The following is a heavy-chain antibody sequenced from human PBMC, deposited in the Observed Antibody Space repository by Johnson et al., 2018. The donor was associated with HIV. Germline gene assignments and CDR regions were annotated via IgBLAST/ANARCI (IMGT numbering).Heavy chain of an antibody. D-gene: IGHD3-22*01. V-gene: IGHV3-66*01. Sequence: VQLVESGGGVVQTGGSLRLSCAASGFTVSSNYMSWVRQAPGKGLEWVSVIYSGGSTYYADSVKGRFIISRDNVKKSLYLQMNDLRAEDTALYYCARDWDYYDASGYYYANMVDAFDVWGQGTVVTVSS. J-gene: IGHJ3*01. CDR1: GFTVSSNY. CDR3: ARDWDYYDASGYYYANMVDAFDV. CDR2: IYSGGST.